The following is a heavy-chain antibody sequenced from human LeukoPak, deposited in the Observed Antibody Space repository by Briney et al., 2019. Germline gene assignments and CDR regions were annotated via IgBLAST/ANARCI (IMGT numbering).Heavy chain of an antibody. J-gene: IGHJ4*02. CDR2: INHSGST. CDR1: GGSFSGYY. D-gene: IGHD6-19*01. V-gene: IGHV4-34*01. Sequence: PSETLSLTXAVYGGSFSGYYWSWIRQPPGKGLEWIGEINHSGSTNYNPSLKSRVTISVDTSKNQFSLKLSSVTAADTAVYYCARGTSSGWYRYWGQGTLVTVSS. CDR3: ARGTSSGWYRY.